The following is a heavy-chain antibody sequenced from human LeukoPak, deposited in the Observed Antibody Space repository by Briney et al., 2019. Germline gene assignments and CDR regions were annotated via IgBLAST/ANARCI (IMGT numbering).Heavy chain of an antibody. CDR1: GGTFSSYA. CDR2: IIPILGIA. V-gene: IGHV1-69*04. Sequence: SVKVSCKASGGTFSSYAISWVRQAPGQGLEWMGRIIPILGIANYAQKFQGRVTITADKSTSTAYMELSSLRSEVTAVYYCAREGGFRFDYWGQGTLVTVSS. D-gene: IGHD3-16*01. CDR3: AREGGFRFDY. J-gene: IGHJ4*02.